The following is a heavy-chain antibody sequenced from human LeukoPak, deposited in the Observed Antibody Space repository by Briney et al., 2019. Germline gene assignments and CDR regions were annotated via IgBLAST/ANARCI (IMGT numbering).Heavy chain of an antibody. Sequence: SETLSLTCSVSGGSINNYYWSWIRQPPGRGLEWIGHIFYSGSTNYNPSLKSRVTISLVMSKNQISLKLSSVTTADTAMYYCARTDDAFHIWGHGTTVTVSS. D-gene: IGHD2-21*02. J-gene: IGHJ3*02. CDR2: IFYSGST. CDR3: ARTDDAFHI. CDR1: GGSINNYY. V-gene: IGHV4-59*01.